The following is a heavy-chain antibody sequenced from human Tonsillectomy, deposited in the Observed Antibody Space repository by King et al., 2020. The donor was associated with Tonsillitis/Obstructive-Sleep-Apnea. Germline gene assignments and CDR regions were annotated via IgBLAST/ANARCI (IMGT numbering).Heavy chain of an antibody. J-gene: IGHJ2*01. V-gene: IGHV4-39*01. CDR3: ARHEYGPYRYFEL. CDR1: GGSISSSSFY. CDR2: IYYSGTT. Sequence: QLQESGPGLVKPSETLSLTCTVSGGSISSSSFYWGWIRQPPGKGLEWIGSIYYSGTTYYNPSLKSRVTVSVDTSKNQFSLKLTSVTAADTAFYYCARHEYGPYRYFELWGRGTLVTVSS. D-gene: IGHD4-17*01.